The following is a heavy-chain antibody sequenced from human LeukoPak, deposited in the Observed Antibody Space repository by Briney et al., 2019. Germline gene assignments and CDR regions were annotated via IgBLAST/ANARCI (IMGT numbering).Heavy chain of an antibody. CDR2: ISGSGGST. CDR3: AKDSMKYQLLTSANFDY. D-gene: IGHD2-2*01. CDR1: GFTFGSYA. J-gene: IGHJ4*02. Sequence: GGSLRLSCAASGFTFGSYAMSWVRQAPGKGLEWVSAISGSGGSTYYADSVKGRFTISRDNSKNTLYLQMNSLRAEDTAVYYCAKDSMKYQLLTSANFDYWGQGTLVTVSS. V-gene: IGHV3-23*01.